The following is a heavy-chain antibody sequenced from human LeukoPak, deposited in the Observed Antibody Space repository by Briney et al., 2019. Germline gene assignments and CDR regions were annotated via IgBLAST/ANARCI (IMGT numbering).Heavy chain of an antibody. CDR2: ISYDGSNK. Sequence: GGSLRLSCAASGFTFSSYGMHWVRQAPGKGLEWVAVISYDGSNKYYADSVKGRFTISRDNSKNTLYLQMNSLRAEDTAVYYCAKKYGIVVVPAAITGFDPWGQGTLVTVSS. D-gene: IGHD2-2*01. CDR3: AKKYGIVVVPAAITGFDP. V-gene: IGHV3-30*18. J-gene: IGHJ5*02. CDR1: GFTFSSYG.